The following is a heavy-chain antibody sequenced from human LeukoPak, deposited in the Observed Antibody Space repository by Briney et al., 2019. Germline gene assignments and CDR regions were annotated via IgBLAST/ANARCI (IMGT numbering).Heavy chain of an antibody. CDR2: ISYDGSNK. CDR3: ARDLSSMVVLDY. CDR1: GFTFSSYA. V-gene: IGHV3-30-3*01. Sequence: GRSLRLSCAASGFTFSSYAMHWVRQAPGKGLEWVAVISYDGSNKYYADSVKGRFTISRDNSKNTLYLQMNSLRAEDTAVYYCARDLSSMVVLDYWGQGTLVTVSS. J-gene: IGHJ4*02. D-gene: IGHD4-23*01.